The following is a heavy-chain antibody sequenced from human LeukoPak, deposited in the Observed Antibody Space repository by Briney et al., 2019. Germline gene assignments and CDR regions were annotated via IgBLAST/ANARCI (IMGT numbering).Heavy chain of an antibody. D-gene: IGHD2-8*01. J-gene: IGHJ5*02. CDR1: GGSISSYY. CDR2: IYYSGST. Sequence: SETLSLTCTVSGGSISSYYWSWIRQPPGKGLEWIGYIYYSGSTNYNLPLKSRVTISVDTSKNQFSLKLSSVTAADTAVYYCARALTMTHVGVWFDPWGQGTLVTVSS. V-gene: IGHV4-59*01. CDR3: ARALTMTHVGVWFDP.